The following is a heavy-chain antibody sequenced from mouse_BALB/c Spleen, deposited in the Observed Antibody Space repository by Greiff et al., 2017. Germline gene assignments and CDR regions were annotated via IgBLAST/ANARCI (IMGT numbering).Heavy chain of an antibody. V-gene: IGHV14-3*02. J-gene: IGHJ1*01. D-gene: IGHD1-1*01. CDR1: GFNIKDTY. CDR2: IDPANGNT. CDR3: ARDYGSSYPWYFDV. Sequence: EVQLVESGAELVKPGASVKLSCTASGFNIKDTYMHWVKQRPEQGLEWIGRIDPANGNTKYDPKFQGKATITADTSSNTAYLQLSSLTSEDTAVYYCARDYGSSYPWYFDVWGAGTTVTVSS.